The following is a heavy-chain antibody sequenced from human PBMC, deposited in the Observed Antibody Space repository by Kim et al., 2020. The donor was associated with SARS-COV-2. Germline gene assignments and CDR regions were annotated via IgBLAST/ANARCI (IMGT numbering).Heavy chain of an antibody. V-gene: IGHV3-30*02. D-gene: IGHD3-22*01. J-gene: IGHJ4*02. CDR3: AKDWAYDGNFGFDY. Sequence: ADSVKGRFTISRDNSKNTLYLQMNSLRAEDTAVYYCAKDWAYDGNFGFDYWGQGTLVTVSS.